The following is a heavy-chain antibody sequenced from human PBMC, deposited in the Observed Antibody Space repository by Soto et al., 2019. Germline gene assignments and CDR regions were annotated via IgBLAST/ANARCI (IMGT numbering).Heavy chain of an antibody. J-gene: IGHJ4*02. D-gene: IGHD3-22*01. CDR1: GFTFSSCA. Sequence: GGSLRLSCAASGFTFSSCAMSWVRQAPGKGLEWVSAISGSGGSTYYADSVKGRFTISRDNSKNTLYLQMNSLRAEDTAVYYCAKPPPGYYDSSGYYDYWGQGTLVTVSS. CDR2: ISGSGGST. V-gene: IGHV3-23*01. CDR3: AKPPPGYYDSSGYYDY.